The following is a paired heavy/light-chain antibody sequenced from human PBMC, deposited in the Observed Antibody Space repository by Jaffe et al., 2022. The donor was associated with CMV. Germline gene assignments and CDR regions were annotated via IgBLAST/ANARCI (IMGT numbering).Light chain of an antibody. J-gene: IGKJ2*01. Sequence: DIVMTQSPDSLAVSLGERATINCKSSQSVLYSSNNKNYLAWYQQKPGQPPKLLIYWASTRESGVPDRFSGSGSGTDFTLTISSLQAEDVAVYYCQQYYSTPKTFGQGTKLEIK. CDR1: QSVLYSSNNKNY. CDR3: QQYYSTPKT. V-gene: IGKV4-1*01. CDR2: WAS.
Heavy chain of an antibody. CDR1: GFTFSNAW. CDR2: IKSKTDGGTT. D-gene: IGHD3-22*01. CDR3: TTDSEYYYDSSGYPLDAFDI. V-gene: IGHV3-15*01. J-gene: IGHJ3*02. Sequence: EVQLVESGGGLVKPGGSLRLSCAASGFTFSNAWMSWVRQAPGKGLEWVGRIKSKTDGGTTDYAAPVKGRFTISRDDSKNTLYLQMNSLKTEDTAVYYCTTDSEYYYDSSGYPLDAFDIWGQGTMVTVSS.